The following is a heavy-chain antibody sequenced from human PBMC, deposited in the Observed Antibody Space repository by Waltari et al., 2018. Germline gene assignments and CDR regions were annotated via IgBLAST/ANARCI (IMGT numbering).Heavy chain of an antibody. Sequence: QVQLQESGPGLVKPSATLSLTCAVSGYSISSGSYWGWIRQPPGKGLGWIGSIYHSGSTYYNPSLKSRVTISVDTSKNQFSLKLSSVTAADTAVYYCARDGITYYYDSSGYYNAFDIWGQGTMVTVSS. J-gene: IGHJ3*02. CDR3: ARDGITYYYDSSGYYNAFDI. CDR1: GYSISSGSY. D-gene: IGHD3-22*01. CDR2: IYHSGST. V-gene: IGHV4-38-2*02.